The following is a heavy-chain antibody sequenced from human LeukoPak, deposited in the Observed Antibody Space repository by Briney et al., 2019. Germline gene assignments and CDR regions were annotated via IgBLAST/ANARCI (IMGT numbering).Heavy chain of an antibody. CDR3: AKDPDHYYDTSAYSFDY. CDR1: GFTLRNYA. Sequence: PGGSLRLSCAASGFTLRNYAMGWVRQAPGKGLEWVSAISGSGTITYYADSLKGRFTISRDNSKHTLYLQMSSLRGDDPAIYYCAKDPDHYYDTSAYSFDYWGQGTLVTVSS. D-gene: IGHD3-22*01. V-gene: IGHV3-23*01. CDR2: ISGSGTIT. J-gene: IGHJ4*02.